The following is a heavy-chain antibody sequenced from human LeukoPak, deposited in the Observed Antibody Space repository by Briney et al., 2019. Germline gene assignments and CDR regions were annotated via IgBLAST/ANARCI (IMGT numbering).Heavy chain of an antibody. CDR3: ARVSPRDTYYLGMDV. J-gene: IGHJ6*02. D-gene: IGHD3-22*01. Sequence: GGSLRLSCAASGFTVSSNYMSWVRQAPGKGLEWVSVIYSGGSTYYADSVKGRFTISRDNSKNTLYLQMNSLRAEDTAVYYCARVSPRDTYYLGMDVWGRGTTVTVSS. CDR2: IYSGGST. V-gene: IGHV3-66*01. CDR1: GFTVSSNY.